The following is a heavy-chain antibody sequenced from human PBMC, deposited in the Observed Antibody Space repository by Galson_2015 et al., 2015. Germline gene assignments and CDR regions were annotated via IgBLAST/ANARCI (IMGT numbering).Heavy chain of an antibody. V-gene: IGHV2-5*02. J-gene: IGHJ5*02. Sequence: PALVKPTQTLTLTCTFSGFSLSTSGVGVGWIRQPPGKALEWLALIYWDVDKRYSPSLKSRLTITKDTSKNQVVLTMTNMDPVDTATYYCAHSGNFWSGYHPRFDPWGQGTLVTVSS. CDR2: IYWDVDK. D-gene: IGHD3-3*01. CDR1: GFSLSTSGVG. CDR3: AHSGNFWSGYHPRFDP.